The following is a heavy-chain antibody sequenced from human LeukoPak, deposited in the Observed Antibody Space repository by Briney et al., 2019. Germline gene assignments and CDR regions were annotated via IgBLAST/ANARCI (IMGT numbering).Heavy chain of an antibody. D-gene: IGHD5-12*01. CDR2: ISYSGGT. CDR3: ARGGSGYALNWFDP. J-gene: IGHJ5*02. V-gene: IGHV4-59*12. Sequence: PSETLSLTCTASGGSIGSYYWSWIRQPPGKGLEWIGHISYSGGTNYNPSLKSRVTISVDTSKNQFSLKLSSVTAADTAVYYCARGGSGYALNWFDPWGQGTLVTVSS. CDR1: GGSIGSYY.